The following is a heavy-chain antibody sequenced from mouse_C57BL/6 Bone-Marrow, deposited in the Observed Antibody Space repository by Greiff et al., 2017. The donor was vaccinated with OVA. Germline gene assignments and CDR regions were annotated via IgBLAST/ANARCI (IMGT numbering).Heavy chain of an antibody. J-gene: IGHJ3*01. CDR2: IDPSDSEP. V-gene: IGHV1-52*01. CDR1: GYTFTSYW. D-gene: IGHD2-4*01. CDR3: AREGITPWFAY. Sequence: VQLQQPGAELVRPGSSVKLSCKASGYTFTSYWMHWVQQRPIKGLEWIGNIDPSDSEPHYNQKFKNKATLTVDKSSSTAYMQLSIRTSEDSAVYYCAREGITPWFAYWGQGTLVTVSA.